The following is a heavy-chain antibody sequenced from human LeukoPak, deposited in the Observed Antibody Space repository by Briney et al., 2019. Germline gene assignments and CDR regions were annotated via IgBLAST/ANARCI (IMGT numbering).Heavy chain of an antibody. J-gene: IGHJ6*03. D-gene: IGHD2-2*02. Sequence: ASVKVSCKASGYTFTSYGISWVRQAPGQGLEWMGWISAYNGNTNYAQKLQGRVTMTTDTSTSTAYMELRSLRSDDTAVYYCARSCSSTSCYNYYYYYMDVWGKGTTVTVSS. CDR2: ISAYNGNT. CDR1: GYTFTSYG. V-gene: IGHV1-18*01. CDR3: ARSCSSTSCYNYYYYYMDV.